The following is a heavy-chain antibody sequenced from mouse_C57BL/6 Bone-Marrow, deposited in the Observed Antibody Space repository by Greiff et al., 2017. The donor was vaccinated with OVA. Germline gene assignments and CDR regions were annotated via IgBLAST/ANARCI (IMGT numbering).Heavy chain of an antibody. CDR1: GYTFTSYW. Sequence: QVQLQQPGPELVKPGASVKLSCTASGYTFTSYWMHWVKQRPGRGLEWIGRIDPNSGGTKYNEKFKSKATLTVDKPSRTAYMQLSSLASEDSAVYNSARKGIYYGSTWYFDDWGTGTTVTVSS. D-gene: IGHD1-1*01. CDR2: IDPNSGGT. J-gene: IGHJ1*03. V-gene: IGHV1-72*01. CDR3: ARKGIYYGSTWYFDD.